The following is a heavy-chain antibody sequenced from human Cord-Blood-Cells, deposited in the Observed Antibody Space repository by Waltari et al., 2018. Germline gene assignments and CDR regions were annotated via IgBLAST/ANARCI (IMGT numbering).Heavy chain of an antibody. CDR1: GYTFTGYY. Sequence: QVQLVQSGAAVKKPGASVKVSCKASGYTFTGYYMPWVRQAPGQGLAWVGWINPNSGGTNYAQKFQGRVTMTRDTSISTAYMELSRLRSDDTAVYYCARDRVGAAPPRYFQHWGQGTLVTVSS. CDR2: INPNSGGT. D-gene: IGHD6-6*01. J-gene: IGHJ1*01. CDR3: ARDRVGAAPPRYFQH. V-gene: IGHV1-2*02.